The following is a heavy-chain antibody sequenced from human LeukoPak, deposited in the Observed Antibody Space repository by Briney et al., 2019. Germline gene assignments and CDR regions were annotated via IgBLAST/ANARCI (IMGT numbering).Heavy chain of an antibody. Sequence: GGSLRLSCAASGFTFSIYAMSWVRQAPGKGQEWVSAISGNGGSTYYTDSVKGRFTVSRDNSRNTLYLQMARLTAGDTAFYYCAKYRDVTSKGSGLGSLGQGTLVTVSS. CDR1: GFTFSIYA. V-gene: IGHV3-23*01. CDR2: ISGNGGST. J-gene: IGHJ5*01. CDR3: AKYRDVTSKGSGLGS. D-gene: IGHD4-17*01.